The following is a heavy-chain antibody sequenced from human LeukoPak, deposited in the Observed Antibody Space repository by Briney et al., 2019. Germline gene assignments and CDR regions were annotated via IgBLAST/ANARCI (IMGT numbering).Heavy chain of an antibody. D-gene: IGHD2-21*01. CDR3: ARAHIGNDLFIDY. CDR2: INPYSGAT. Sequence: GASVTVSCKASGYTFTGYYMHWVRQAPGQGLEWMGWINPYSGATNYAQKFQGRVTMTRDTSISTAYMDLSSLKSDDTAVYYCARAHIGNDLFIDYWGQGTPVTVSS. J-gene: IGHJ4*02. CDR1: GYTFTGYY. V-gene: IGHV1-2*02.